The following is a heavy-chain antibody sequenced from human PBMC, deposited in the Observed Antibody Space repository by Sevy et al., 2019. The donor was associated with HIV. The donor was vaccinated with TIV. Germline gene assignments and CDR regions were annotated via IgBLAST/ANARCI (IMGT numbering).Heavy chain of an antibody. CDR2: INAGNGNT. J-gene: IGHJ4*02. Sequence: ASVKVSCKSSGYSFSSFALHWVRQAPGQRPEWMGWINAGNGNTKYSQKFQGRVTITRDTSASTVYMELSSLRSEDTAVYYGAREAIYGYYFDYWGQGTLVTVSS. D-gene: IGHD4-17*01. CDR1: GYSFSSFA. CDR3: AREAIYGYYFDY. V-gene: IGHV1-3*01.